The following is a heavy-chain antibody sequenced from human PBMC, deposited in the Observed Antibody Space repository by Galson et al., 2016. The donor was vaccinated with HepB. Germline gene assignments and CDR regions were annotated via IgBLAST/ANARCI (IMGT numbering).Heavy chain of an antibody. CDR3: AKAVCDTRGYYRGFLDL. Sequence: SLRLSCAASGFTFSSSVMHWVRQPPGKGLEWVAIMWYDGSNIFYADSVKGRFTISRDNSKNTLYLQMNTLRVEDTAMYYCAKAVCDTRGYYRGFLDLWGRGTLASVSS. V-gene: IGHV3-33*03. D-gene: IGHD3-22*01. CDR2: MWYDGSNI. J-gene: IGHJ2*01. CDR1: GFTFSSSV.